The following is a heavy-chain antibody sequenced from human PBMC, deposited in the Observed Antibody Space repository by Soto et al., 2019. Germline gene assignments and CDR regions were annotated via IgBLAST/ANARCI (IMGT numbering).Heavy chain of an antibody. CDR2: ISYDGSNK. V-gene: IGHV3-30*03. CDR1: GFTFSSYC. CDR3: ARVKRIEARLGTYYFDK. D-gene: IGHD6-6*01. Sequence: PGGSLRLSCAAFGFTFSSYCMHWVRKAPCKGLEWVAVISYDGSNKYYADSVKGRFNIFRDNSKNTLFLQMNSLRAEDTAEYDCARVKRIEARLGTYYFDKWGQGNLATV. J-gene: IGHJ4*02.